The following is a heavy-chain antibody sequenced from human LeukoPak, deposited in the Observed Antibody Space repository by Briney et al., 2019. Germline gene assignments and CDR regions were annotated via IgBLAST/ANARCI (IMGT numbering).Heavy chain of an antibody. CDR2: TKQDGTEK. V-gene: IGHV3-7*01. CDR3: ARDQVVTTLYYYYGMDV. D-gene: IGHD4-11*01. J-gene: IGHJ6*02. CDR1: GFTFSSYW. Sequence: GGSLRLSCAASGFTFSSYWMTWVRQAPGKGLEWVATTKQDGTEKHYVDSVKGRFTISRDNAKNSLYLQMDSLRAEDTAVYYCARDQVVTTLYYYYGMDVWGQGTTVTVSS.